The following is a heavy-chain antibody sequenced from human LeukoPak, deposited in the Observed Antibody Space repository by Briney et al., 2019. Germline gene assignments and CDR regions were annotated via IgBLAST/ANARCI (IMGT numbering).Heavy chain of an antibody. CDR1: GFTVSTNY. J-gene: IGHJ6*02. Sequence: GGSLRLSCAASGFTVSTNYMNWVRQAPGKGLEWVSLIYSDGSTFYADSVKGRFTISRDNSKNTLYLQMNSLRAEDTAVYYCARDIPGPYSSGWTLGEYYYYGMDVWGQGTTVTVSS. CDR3: ARDIPGPYSSGWTLGEYYYYGMDV. D-gene: IGHD6-19*01. CDR2: IYSDGST. V-gene: IGHV3-66*01.